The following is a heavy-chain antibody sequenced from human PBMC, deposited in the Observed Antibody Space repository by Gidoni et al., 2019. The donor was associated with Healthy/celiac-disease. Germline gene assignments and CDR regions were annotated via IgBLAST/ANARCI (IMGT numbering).Heavy chain of an antibody. CDR1: GGSIRSSSYY. CDR2: SYYSGST. CDR3: ARPLPAAPLGAFDI. J-gene: IGHJ3*02. V-gene: IGHV4-39*01. D-gene: IGHD2-2*01. Sequence: LQLQQSVPGLVKPSETLSLTCTVPGGSIRSSSYYWGWIRQPPGKGLEWIGSSYYSGSTYDNPSLKSRVTISVDTSKNQCSLKLSSVTAADTAVYYCARPLPAAPLGAFDIWGQGTMVTVSS.